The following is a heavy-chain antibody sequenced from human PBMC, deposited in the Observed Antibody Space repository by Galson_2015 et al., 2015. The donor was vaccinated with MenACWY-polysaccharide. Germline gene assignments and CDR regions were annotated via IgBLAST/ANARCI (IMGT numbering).Heavy chain of an antibody. CDR3: ANVMASLYQSVVV. Sequence: SLRLSCAASGFSVSHFGMHWVRQAPGKGLEWVAVISYGGDSQYYGDSVRGRFTISTDTSNNTLYLQMTSRTTEVTAVYYCANVMASLYQSVVVWGQWTTGIVCS. CDR1: GFSVSHFG. D-gene: IGHD3-16*02. J-gene: IGHJ6*02. CDR2: ISYGGDSQ. V-gene: IGHV3-30*18.